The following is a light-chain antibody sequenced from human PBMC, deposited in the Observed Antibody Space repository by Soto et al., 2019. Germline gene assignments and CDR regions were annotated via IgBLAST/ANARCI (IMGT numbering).Light chain of an antibody. V-gene: IGKV1-33*01. J-gene: IGKJ2*01. CDR2: DAS. CDR1: QDISNY. Sequence: DIQMTQSPSSLSASVGDRVTITCQASQDISNYLNWYQQKPGKAPKLLIYDASNFETGVPSRFSGSGSGTDFTFTISSLQPEDIATYYCQQYDNLQYTFGQGTKLEIK. CDR3: QQYDNLQYT.